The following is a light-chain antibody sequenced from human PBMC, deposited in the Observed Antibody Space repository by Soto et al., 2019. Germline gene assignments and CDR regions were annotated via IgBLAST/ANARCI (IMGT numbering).Light chain of an antibody. V-gene: IGLV2-14*01. Sequence: QSVLTQPASVSGSPGQSISISCTGPSSDVGDYISVSWFQQHPSKAPKLMIYEVSNRPSGVSNRFSGSKSANTASLTISGLQAEDEADYYCTSYTSSTTLYVFGTGTKVTVL. CDR2: EVS. J-gene: IGLJ1*01. CDR3: TSYTSSTTLYV. CDR1: SSDVGDYIS.